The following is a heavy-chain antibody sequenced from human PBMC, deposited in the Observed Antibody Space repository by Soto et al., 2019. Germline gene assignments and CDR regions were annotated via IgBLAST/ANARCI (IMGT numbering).Heavy chain of an antibody. Sequence: PSETLSLTCTVSGGSISSYYWSWIRQPPGKGLEWIGYIYYSGSTNYNPSLKSRVTISVDTSKNQFSLKLSSVTAADTDVYYCARESQGWPRRSRYLNKWFDPWGQGTLVTVS. CDR2: IYYSGST. D-gene: IGHD6-19*01. V-gene: IGHV4-59*01. CDR3: ARESQGWPRRSRYLNKWFDP. J-gene: IGHJ5*02. CDR1: GGSISSYY.